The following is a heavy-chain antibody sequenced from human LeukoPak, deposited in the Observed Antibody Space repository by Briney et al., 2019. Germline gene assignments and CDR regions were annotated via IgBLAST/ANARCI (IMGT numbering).Heavy chain of an antibody. CDR2: ISGSGGST. CDR1: GFTFSSYW. CDR3: AKPDEIVVTIRPYCFDY. Sequence: GGSLRLSCAASGFTFSSYWMSWVRQAPGKGLEWVSAISGSGGSTYYADSVKGRFTISRDNSKNTLYLQMNSLRAEDTAVYYCAKPDEIVVTIRPYCFDYWGQGTLVTVSS. J-gene: IGHJ4*02. D-gene: IGHD2-15*01. V-gene: IGHV3-23*01.